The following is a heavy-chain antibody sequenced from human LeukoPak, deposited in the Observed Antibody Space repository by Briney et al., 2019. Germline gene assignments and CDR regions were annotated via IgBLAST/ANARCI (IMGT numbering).Heavy chain of an antibody. CDR1: GYSFTSYW. CDR3: ARHRLEFPYSSGWFD. Sequence: NHGESLKISFKGSGYSFTSYWISWVRQMPGKGLEWMGRIDPSDSYTNYSPSFQGHVTISADKSISTAYLQWSSLKASDTAMYYCARHRLEFPYSSGWFDWGQGTLVTVSS. D-gene: IGHD6-19*01. J-gene: IGHJ4*02. V-gene: IGHV5-10-1*01. CDR2: IDPSDSYT.